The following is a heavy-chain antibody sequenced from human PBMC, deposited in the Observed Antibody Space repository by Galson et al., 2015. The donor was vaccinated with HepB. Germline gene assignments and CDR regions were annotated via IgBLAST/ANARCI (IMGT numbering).Heavy chain of an antibody. J-gene: IGHJ3*02. Sequence: SLRLSCAASGFSFSNYAMTWVRQPPGKGLQWVATISGRGVTTFDADSVKGQFTISRDNSKNTLYLEMNNLRADDTAVYFCAKSKDSGWSYNAFEIWGQGTMVTVSS. CDR2: ISGRGVTT. V-gene: IGHV3-23*01. CDR1: GFSFSNYA. D-gene: IGHD6-19*01. CDR3: AKSKDSGWSYNAFEI.